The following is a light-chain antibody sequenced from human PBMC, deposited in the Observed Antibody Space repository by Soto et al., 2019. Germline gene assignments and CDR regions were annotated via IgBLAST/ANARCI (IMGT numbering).Light chain of an antibody. CDR1: QDISNY. Sequence: DIQMTQSPSSLSASVGDRVTITCQARQDISNYLNWYQQKPGKAPKLLIYDASNLETGVPSRFSGSGSGTDFTFTISSLQPEDIATYYCQQYDNLPLTFGPGTKVDIQ. CDR2: DAS. J-gene: IGKJ3*01. CDR3: QQYDNLPLT. V-gene: IGKV1-33*01.